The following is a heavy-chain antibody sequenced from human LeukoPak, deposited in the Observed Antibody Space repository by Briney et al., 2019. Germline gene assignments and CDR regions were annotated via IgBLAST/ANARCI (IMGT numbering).Heavy chain of an antibody. CDR2: IDPEDGDT. J-gene: IGHJ6*03. CDR1: GYTLSDLS. D-gene: IGHD3-9*01. V-gene: IGHV1-24*01. Sequence: GASVKVSCKISGYTLSDLSIHWVRQAPGKGLEWVGGIDPEDGDTVYARNFRGRFTVTEDTSTDTSYMELSSLTADDTAVYYCATARYDDNDYYYYHMDVWGDGTSVTVSS. CDR3: ATARYDDNDYYYYHMDV.